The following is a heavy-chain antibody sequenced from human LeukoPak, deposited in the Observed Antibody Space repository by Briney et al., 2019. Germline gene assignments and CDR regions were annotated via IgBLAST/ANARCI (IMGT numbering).Heavy chain of an antibody. V-gene: IGHV3-73*01. D-gene: IGHD3-9*01. CDR1: GFTFSGSA. J-gene: IGHJ4*02. Sequence: PGGSLRLSCAASGFTFSGSAMHWVRQASGKGLEWVGRIRSKANSYATAYAASVKGRFTISRDDSKNTAYLQMNSLKTEDTAVYYCTTEVVDWLPYFDYWGQGTLVTVSS. CDR2: IRSKANSYAT. CDR3: TTEVVDWLPYFDY.